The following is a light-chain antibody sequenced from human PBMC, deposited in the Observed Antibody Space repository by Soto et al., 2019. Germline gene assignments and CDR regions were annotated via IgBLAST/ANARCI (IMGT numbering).Light chain of an antibody. CDR1: QGISSW. Sequence: DIQMTQSPSSVSASVGDRVTITCRASQGISSWVAWYQQKPGKAPNLLIYAASSLQSGVPSRFSGSGSGTEFTLTISSLQPEDFATYYCQQADTFPLTFGGGTKVDIK. CDR3: QQADTFPLT. J-gene: IGKJ4*01. V-gene: IGKV1-12*01. CDR2: AAS.